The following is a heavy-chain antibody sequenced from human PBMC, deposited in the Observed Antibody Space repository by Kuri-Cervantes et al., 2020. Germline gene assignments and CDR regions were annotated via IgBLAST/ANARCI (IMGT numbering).Heavy chain of an antibody. J-gene: IGHJ3*02. CDR3: AKDSYGGIHPDAFDI. Sequence: GESLKISCAASGFTFSSYDMHWVRQATGKGLEWVSAIGTAGDTYYPGSVKGRFTISRENAKNSLYLQMNSLRAEDTAVYYCAKDSYGGIHPDAFDIWGQGTMVTVSS. CDR2: IGTAGDT. CDR1: GFTFSSYD. V-gene: IGHV3-13*01. D-gene: IGHD4-23*01.